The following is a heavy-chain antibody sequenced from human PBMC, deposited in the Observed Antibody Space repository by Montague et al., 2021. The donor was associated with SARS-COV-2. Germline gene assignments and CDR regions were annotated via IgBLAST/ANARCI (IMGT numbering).Heavy chain of an antibody. D-gene: IGHD2-15*01. J-gene: IGHJ4*02. V-gene: IGHV3-30*04. Sequence: SLRLSCAASGFSFSEYAMHWVRQAPGKGLEWVAIISYDGSNKYYAVSVKGRFTISRDNSKNTLFLQMSSLRAEDTAVYFGARDRDTRHTTPIDYWGQGTLVTVSS. CDR3: ARDRDTRHTTPIDY. CDR2: ISYDGSNK. CDR1: GFSFSEYA.